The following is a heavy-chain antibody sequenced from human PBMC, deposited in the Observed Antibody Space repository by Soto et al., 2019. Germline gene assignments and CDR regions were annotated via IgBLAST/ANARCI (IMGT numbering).Heavy chain of an antibody. CDR2: IWYDGSNK. V-gene: IGHV3-33*01. J-gene: IGHJ6*02. CDR1: GFTFSSYG. Sequence: GGSLRLSCAASGFTFSSYGMHWVRQAPGKGLEWVAVIWYDGSNKYYADSVKGRFTISRDNSKNTLYLQMNSLRAEDTAVYYCARDLLVSSHMDVWGQGTTVTVSS. CDR3: ARDLLVSSHMDV.